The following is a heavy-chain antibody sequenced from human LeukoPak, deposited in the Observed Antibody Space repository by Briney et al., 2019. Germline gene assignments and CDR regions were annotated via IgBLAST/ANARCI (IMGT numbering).Heavy chain of an antibody. Sequence: GGSLRLSCAPSGLTFSSYAMNWVRQAPGKGLEWVSAISGTGGRTYYADSVKGRSTFSRDNSKNTQYLQMNSVGAEETAGYYCAKQGGGSSSWSAFDIWGRGTMVTVSS. CDR2: ISGTGGRT. CDR1: GLTFSSYA. D-gene: IGHD6-13*01. CDR3: AKQGGGSSSWSAFDI. J-gene: IGHJ3*02. V-gene: IGHV3-23*01.